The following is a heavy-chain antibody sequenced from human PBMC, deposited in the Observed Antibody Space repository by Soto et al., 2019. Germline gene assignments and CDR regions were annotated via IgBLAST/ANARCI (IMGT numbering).Heavy chain of an antibody. CDR3: ARRLARGVIGWFDP. J-gene: IGHJ5*02. V-gene: IGHV4-39*02. Sequence: SETLSLTCTVSGASTTSATYYWGWIRQPPGKGLEWIGSLYFTGRTYYSPSLKSRVTISVDTSRTHFSLNLTSATAADTAVYYCARRLARGVIGWFDPWGQGTLVTVS. D-gene: IGHD3-10*01. CDR1: GASTTSATYY. CDR2: LYFTGRT.